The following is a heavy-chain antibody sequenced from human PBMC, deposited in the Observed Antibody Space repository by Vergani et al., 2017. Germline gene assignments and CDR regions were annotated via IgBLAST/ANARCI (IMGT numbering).Heavy chain of an antibody. D-gene: IGHD3-10*01. CDR3: ANGAVDWGSGALNY. CDR2: ISTSGGST. Sequence: EVQLVESGGGLVQPGGSLRLSCAASGFTFSSYSMNWVRQAPGKGLEWVSVISTSGGSTYYAYSGKGRFTISRDNSKNTLYLQMNSLRADDTAVYYCANGAVDWGSGALNYWGQGTWVTVSS. CDR1: GFTFSSYS. V-gene: IGHV3-23*04. J-gene: IGHJ4*02.